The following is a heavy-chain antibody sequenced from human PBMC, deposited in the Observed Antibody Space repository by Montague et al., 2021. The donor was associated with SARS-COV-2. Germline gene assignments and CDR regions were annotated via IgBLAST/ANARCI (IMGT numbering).Heavy chain of an antibody. J-gene: IGHJ5*02. D-gene: IGHD5-12*01. CDR1: GGSISSSSYY. CDR2: IYYSGST. V-gene: IGHV4-39*01. CDR3: ARGYSCYEAPTGFDP. Sequence: SETLSLTCTVSGGSISSSSYYWVWIRQPPGKGLEWIGSIYYSGSTYYNPSLKSRVTIYVDTYKNQFSLKLSSVTAADTALYSCARGYSCYEAPTGFDPWGQGTLVTVSS.